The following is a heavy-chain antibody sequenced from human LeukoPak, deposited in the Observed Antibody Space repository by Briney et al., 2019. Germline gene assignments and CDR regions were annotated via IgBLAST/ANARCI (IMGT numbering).Heavy chain of an antibody. V-gene: IGHV3-48*04. CDR3: ARVIGSSGWYNNY. J-gene: IGHJ4*02. D-gene: IGHD6-19*01. Sequence: PGGSLRLSCAASGFTFSSYGMHWVRQAPGKGLEWVSYISSSGSTIYYADSVKGRFTISRDNAKNSLYLQMNSLRAEDTAVYYCARVIGSSGWYNNYWGQGTLVTVSS. CDR2: ISSSGSTI. CDR1: GFTFSSYG.